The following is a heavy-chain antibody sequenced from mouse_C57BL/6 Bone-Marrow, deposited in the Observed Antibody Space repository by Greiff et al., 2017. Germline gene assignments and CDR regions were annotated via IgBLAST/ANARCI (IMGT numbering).Heavy chain of an antibody. CDR2: ISAGGSYT. V-gene: IGHV5-4*01. Sequence: EVLLVESGGGLVKPGGSLKLSCAASGFTFSSYAMSWVRQTPEKRLEWVATISAGGSYTYYPDNVKGRFTITRDNANNNLYLQMSHLKSVDTAMYYCARDRGYFLYYYAMDYWGQGTSVTVSS. CDR3: ARDRGYFLYYYAMDY. CDR1: GFTFSSYA. D-gene: IGHD2-3*01. J-gene: IGHJ4*01.